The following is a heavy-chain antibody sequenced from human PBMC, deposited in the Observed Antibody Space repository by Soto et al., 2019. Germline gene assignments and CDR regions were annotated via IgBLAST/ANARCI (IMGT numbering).Heavy chain of an antibody. CDR2: MYYSGIT. V-gene: IGHV4-39*01. D-gene: IGHD4-17*01. Sequence: SETLSLTCTVSGGSISSGIYYWGWIRQPPGKGLEYIASMYYSGITYYNPSLKSRATISVDTSKNQISLKLRSVTAADTAVYYCARQDGQTTVTTVRAWFDPWGRGTLVTVSS. CDR1: GGSISSGIYY. J-gene: IGHJ5*02. CDR3: ARQDGQTTVTTVRAWFDP.